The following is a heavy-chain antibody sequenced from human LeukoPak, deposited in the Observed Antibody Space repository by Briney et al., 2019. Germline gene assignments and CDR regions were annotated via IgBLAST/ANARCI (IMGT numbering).Heavy chain of an antibody. D-gene: IGHD6-19*01. CDR3: ARDNAIAVASYSDY. CDR1: GFTFSSYG. V-gene: IGHV3-23*01. CDR2: ISGSGGST. J-gene: IGHJ4*02. Sequence: GGSLRLSCAASGFTFSSYGMSWVRQAPGKGLEWVSAISGSGGSTYYADSVKGRFTISRDNSKNTLYLQMNSLRAEDTAVYYCARDNAIAVASYSDYWGQGTLVTVSS.